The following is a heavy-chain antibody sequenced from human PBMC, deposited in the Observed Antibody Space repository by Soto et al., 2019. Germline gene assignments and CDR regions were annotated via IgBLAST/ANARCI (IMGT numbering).Heavy chain of an antibody. J-gene: IGHJ6*03. Sequence: GGSLRLSCAASGFTFSDYYMSWIRQAPGKGLEWVSYISSSGSTIYYADSVKGRFTISRDNAKNSLYLQMNSLRAEDTAVYYCARCLKERYYDFWSGYYNYYYYYMDVWGKGTTVTVSS. D-gene: IGHD3-3*01. V-gene: IGHV3-11*01. CDR3: ARCLKERYYDFWSGYYNYYYYYMDV. CDR1: GFTFSDYY. CDR2: ISSSGSTI.